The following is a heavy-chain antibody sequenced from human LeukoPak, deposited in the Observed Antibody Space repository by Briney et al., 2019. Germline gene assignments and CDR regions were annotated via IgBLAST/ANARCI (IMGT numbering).Heavy chain of an antibody. J-gene: IGHJ4*02. Sequence: GGSLRLSCAASGFTVSSNYMSWVRQAPGKGLEWVSVIYSGGSTYYADSVKGRFTISRDNSKNTLYLQMNSLRAEDTAGYYCARVRAPSYVFDYWGQGTLVTVSS. CDR1: GFTVSSNY. CDR3: ARVRAPSYVFDY. V-gene: IGHV3-53*01. D-gene: IGHD3-10*02. CDR2: IYSGGST.